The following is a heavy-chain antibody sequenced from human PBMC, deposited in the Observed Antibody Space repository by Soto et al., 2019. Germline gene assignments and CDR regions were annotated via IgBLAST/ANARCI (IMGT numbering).Heavy chain of an antibody. CDR1: GFTFSTYS. CDR2: ISSGSSYI. D-gene: IGHD4-17*01. V-gene: IGHV3-21*01. CDR3: AGATTVSNYFDY. Sequence: GGSLRLSCAASGFTFSTYSMSWVRQAPGKGLEWVSSISSGSSYIYYADSVKGRFTISRDNAKNSLYLQMNSLRAEDTAVYYCAGATTVSNYFDYWGQGTLVTVSS. J-gene: IGHJ4*02.